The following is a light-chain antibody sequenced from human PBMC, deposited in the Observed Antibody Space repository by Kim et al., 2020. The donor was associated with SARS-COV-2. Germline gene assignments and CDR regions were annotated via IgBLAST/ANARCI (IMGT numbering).Light chain of an antibody. Sequence: SSELTQDPAVSVALGQTVRITCQGDSLRSYYASWYQQKPGRAPVLVVYGKNNRPSGIPDRFSGSSSGNTASLTITGAQAEDEAGYYCNSRDSSGNHHVVFGGGTKLTVL. J-gene: IGLJ2*01. CDR3: NSRDSSGNHHVV. CDR2: GKN. CDR1: SLRSYY. V-gene: IGLV3-19*01.